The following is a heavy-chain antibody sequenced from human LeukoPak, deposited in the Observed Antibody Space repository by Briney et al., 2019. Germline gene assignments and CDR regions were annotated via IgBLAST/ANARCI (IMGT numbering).Heavy chain of an antibody. D-gene: IGHD3-10*01. CDR2: ISYDGSNK. V-gene: IGHV3-30*04. CDR3: ARDYGFGELLVLYYFDY. Sequence: LGGSLRLSCAASGFTFNSYAMRCVRQAPGKGLEWVAVISYDGSNKYYADSVKGGFTISRDNSKNTLYLQMNSLRAEDTAVYYCARDYGFGELLVLYYFDYWGQGTLVTVSS. J-gene: IGHJ4*02. CDR1: GFTFNSYA.